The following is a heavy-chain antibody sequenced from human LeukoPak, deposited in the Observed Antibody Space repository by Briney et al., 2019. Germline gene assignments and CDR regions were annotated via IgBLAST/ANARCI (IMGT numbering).Heavy chain of an antibody. Sequence: ETLSLTCTVSGYPFSSGYNWGGLRPPAGKGVELNGSIYHSGSTYYNPSLKRRVTISIDTSKNQFSLQLNFVSAGDTAVYYCARVSPSYYEDAFDSWGQGTMVTVSS. V-gene: IGHV4-38-2*02. D-gene: IGHD3-22*01. CDR1: GYPFSSGYN. CDR3: ARVSPSYYEDAFDS. J-gene: IGHJ3*02. CDR2: IYHSGST.